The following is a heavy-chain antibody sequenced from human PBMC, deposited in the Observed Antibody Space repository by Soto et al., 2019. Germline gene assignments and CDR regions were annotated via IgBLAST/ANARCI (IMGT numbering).Heavy chain of an antibody. Sequence: LRLSCAASGFTFSGSAMHWVRQASGKGLEWVGRIRSKANSYATAYAASVKGRFTISRDDSKNTAYLQMNNLKTEDTAVYYCTRQGYGDYVSGYDYWGQGTLVTVSS. CDR1: GFTFSGSA. V-gene: IGHV3-73*01. CDR2: IRSKANSYAT. D-gene: IGHD4-17*01. J-gene: IGHJ4*02. CDR3: TRQGYGDYVSGYDY.